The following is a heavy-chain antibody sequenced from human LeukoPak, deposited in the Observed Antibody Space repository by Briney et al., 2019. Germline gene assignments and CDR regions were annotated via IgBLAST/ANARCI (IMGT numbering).Heavy chain of an antibody. D-gene: IGHD3-9*01. CDR1: GYTFTSYY. CDR3: ATSYQYYDIFSVRA. V-gene: IGHV1-24*01. Sequence: ASVKVSCKASGYTFTSYYMHWVRQAPGKGLEWMGGFDPEDGETIYAQKFQGRVTMTEDTSTDTAYMELSSLRSEDTAVYYCATSYQYYDIFSVRAWGQGTLVTVSS. J-gene: IGHJ5*02. CDR2: FDPEDGET.